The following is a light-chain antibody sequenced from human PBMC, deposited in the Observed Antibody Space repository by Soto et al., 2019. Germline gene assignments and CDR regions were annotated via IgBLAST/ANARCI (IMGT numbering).Light chain of an antibody. CDR1: QTLLHSNGYKY. CDR3: MQSLLTPT. J-gene: IGKJ4*01. Sequence: DIVMTQSPLSLPVTPGEQASISCRSSQTLLHSNGYKYLDWYVQKPGQSPQLLIYLGSSRASGVPGRFSGSGSGTEFTLNISRVEAEDVGFYYCMQSLLTPTCGGGSKLEI. V-gene: IGKV2-28*01. CDR2: LGS.